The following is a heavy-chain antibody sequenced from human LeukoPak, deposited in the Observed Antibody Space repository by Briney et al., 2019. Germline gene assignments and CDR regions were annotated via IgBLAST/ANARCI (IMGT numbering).Heavy chain of an antibody. CDR3: ARAPSSSNKIWFDP. CDR2: ISSSSSYI. J-gene: IGHJ5*02. V-gene: IGHV3-21*01. Sequence: GGSLRLSCAASGFTFSSYSMNWVRQAPGKGLEWVSSISSSSSYIYYADSVKGRFTISRDNAKNSLYLQMNSLRAEDTAVYYCARAPSSSNKIWFDPWGQGTLVTVSS. CDR1: GFTFSSYS.